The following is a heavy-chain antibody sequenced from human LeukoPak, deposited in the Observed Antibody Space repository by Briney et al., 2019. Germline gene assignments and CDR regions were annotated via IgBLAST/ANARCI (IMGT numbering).Heavy chain of an antibody. J-gene: IGHJ3*02. CDR1: GLTFSSYA. CDR2: ISVSGENT. CDR3: AKGSTYFYGSGTSDDAFDI. V-gene: IGHV3-23*01. D-gene: IGHD3-10*01. Sequence: GGSLRLSCAASGLTFSSYAMSWVRQAPGKGLEWVSGISVSGENTHYADSVQGRFIISRDNSKNTMYLQMNSLRREDTAVYYCAKGSTYFYGSGTSDDAFDIWGQGTMVTVSS.